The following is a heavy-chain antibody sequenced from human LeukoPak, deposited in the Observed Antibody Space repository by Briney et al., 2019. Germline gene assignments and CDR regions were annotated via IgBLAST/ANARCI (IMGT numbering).Heavy chain of an antibody. Sequence: PSETLSLICTVSGGSISGYYWSWIRQPPGKGLEWIGYIYYSGYTNYNPSLKSRVTISVDTSKNQFSLRLSSVTAADTAVYYCARHFNMGTSAFDYWGQGTLVTVSS. D-gene: IGHD7-27*01. CDR3: ARHFNMGTSAFDY. J-gene: IGHJ4*02. CDR2: IYYSGYT. CDR1: GGSISGYY. V-gene: IGHV4-59*08.